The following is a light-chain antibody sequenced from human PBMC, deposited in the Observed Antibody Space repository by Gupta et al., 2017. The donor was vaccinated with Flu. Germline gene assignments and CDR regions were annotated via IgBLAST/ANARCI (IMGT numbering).Light chain of an antibody. CDR1: QSVSSSY. Sequence: PGTLSLSPGERATLSCRASQSVSSSYLEWYQQKPGQAPRLLMYGASSRATGIPDRFSGSGCGTDFTLTSSRREPEDFAVYYGQVDCTSRTFGQGTRVEIK. CDR2: GAS. V-gene: IGKV3-20*01. CDR3: QVDCTSRT. J-gene: IGKJ1*01.